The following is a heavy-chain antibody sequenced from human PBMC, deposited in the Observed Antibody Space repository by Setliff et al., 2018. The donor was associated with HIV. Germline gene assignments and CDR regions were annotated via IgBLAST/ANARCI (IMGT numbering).Heavy chain of an antibody. Sequence: ASVKVSCKVSGYTLTELSMHWVRQAPGKGLEWMGGFDPEDGETIYGQTFQGRVTMTEDTSTDTAYMELSSLRFEDTAVYYCATDHPGYYDSSGRDWGQGTLVTVSS. J-gene: IGHJ1*01. CDR1: GYTLTELS. V-gene: IGHV1-24*01. CDR3: ATDHPGYYDSSGRD. D-gene: IGHD3-22*01. CDR2: FDPEDGET.